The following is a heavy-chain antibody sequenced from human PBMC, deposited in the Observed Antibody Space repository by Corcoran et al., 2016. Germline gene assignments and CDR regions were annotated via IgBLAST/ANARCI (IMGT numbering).Heavy chain of an antibody. Sequence: QVLLVQSGAEVKKPGSSVKVSCKASGGTFSSYGISWVRQAPGQGLEWMGGIIPIFGTANYAQKFQGRVTITADEYTNTAYMELSSLRSEDTAVYYCARNRVFGVVRSMDVWGQGTTVTVSS. D-gene: IGHD3-3*01. CDR3: ARNRVFGVVRSMDV. CDR1: GGTFSSYG. CDR2: IIPIFGTA. J-gene: IGHJ6*02. V-gene: IGHV1-69*01.